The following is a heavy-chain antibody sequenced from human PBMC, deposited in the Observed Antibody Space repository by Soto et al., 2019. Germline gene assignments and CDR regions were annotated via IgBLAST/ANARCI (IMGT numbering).Heavy chain of an antibody. CDR2: ISSSRSYI. V-gene: IGHV3-21*01. CDR1: GFTFSSST. D-gene: IGHD2-15*01. Sequence: GGSLRLSCAASGFTFSSSTMKWVRQAPGKGLEWVSSISSSRSYIYYADSVKGRFTISRDNAKNSLYLQMNSLRAEETAVYYCARGFFFFRATPSSFYIVFWXNGPPVTV. J-gene: IGHJ6*03. CDR3: ARGFFFFRATPSSFYIVF.